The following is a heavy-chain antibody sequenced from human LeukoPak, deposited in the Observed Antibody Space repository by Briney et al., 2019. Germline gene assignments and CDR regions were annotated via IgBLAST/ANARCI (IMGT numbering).Heavy chain of an antibody. D-gene: IGHD2-2*01. CDR3: AREYCSSTSCLDDP. V-gene: IGHV1-2*02. CDR1: GYTFTGYY. Sequence: ASVKVSCKASGYTFTGYYMHWVRQAPGQGLEWMGWINPNSGGTNYAQKFQGRVTMTRDTSISTAYMELSRLRSDDTAVYYCAREYCSSTSCLDDPWGQGTLSPSPQ. CDR2: INPNSGGT. J-gene: IGHJ5*02.